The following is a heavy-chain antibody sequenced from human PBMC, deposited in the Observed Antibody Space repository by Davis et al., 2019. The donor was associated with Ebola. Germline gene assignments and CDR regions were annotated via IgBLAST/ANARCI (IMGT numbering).Heavy chain of an antibody. CDR1: GLSLSGYS. V-gene: IGHV3-7*01. CDR2: IKQDGSET. CDR3: ARGNSGWSY. J-gene: IGHJ4*02. D-gene: IGHD6-19*01. Sequence: PGGSLRPSCAASGLSLSGYSTSWVRQAPGKGLEWVANIKQDGSETYSVHSVKGRFTISRDNAKNSLYLQMNSLRAEDTAVYYCARGNSGWSYWGQGTLVTVSS.